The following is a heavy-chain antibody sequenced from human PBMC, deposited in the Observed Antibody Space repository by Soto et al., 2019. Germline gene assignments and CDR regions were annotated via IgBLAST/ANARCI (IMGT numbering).Heavy chain of an antibody. D-gene: IGHD3-22*01. CDR3: ARARFYSDSSGYYSTFDY. J-gene: IGHJ4*02. CDR1: GGSFSGFY. V-gene: IGHV4-34*01. Sequence: KPSETLSLTCAVYGGSFSGFYWSWIRQPPGKGLEWIGEVSHSGSTNYNPSLKSRVTISADTSKNQFFLKLTSVTAADTAVYYCARARFYSDSSGYYSTFDYWGQGTVVTVSS. CDR2: VSHSGST.